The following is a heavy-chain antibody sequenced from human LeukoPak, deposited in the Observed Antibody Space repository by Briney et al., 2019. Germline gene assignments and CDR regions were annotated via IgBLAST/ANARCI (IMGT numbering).Heavy chain of an antibody. CDR1: GFSVRSSY. D-gene: IGHD3-22*01. Sequence: PGGSLRLSCAASGFSVRSSYMSWVRQAPGKGLEWVSVIYSGGSPDYADSAKGRFTISTDNSKNTLYLQMNSLRVEDTAVYYCARDGADNSGYYFESLWSQGTVVTVSS. CDR3: ARDGADNSGYYFESL. J-gene: IGHJ3*01. CDR2: IYSGGSP. V-gene: IGHV3-53*01.